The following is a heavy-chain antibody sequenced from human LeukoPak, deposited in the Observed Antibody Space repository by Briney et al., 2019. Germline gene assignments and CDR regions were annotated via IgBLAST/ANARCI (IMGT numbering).Heavy chain of an antibody. J-gene: IGHJ4*02. V-gene: IGHV4-59*01. Sequence: ETLSLTCTVSGGSISSYYWSWIRQPPGKGLEWIGYIYYSGSTNYNPSLKSRVTISVDTSKNQFSLKLSSVTAADTAVYYCARGVPRAAAVLDYWGQGTLVTVSS. D-gene: IGHD6-13*01. CDR1: GGSISSYY. CDR2: IYYSGST. CDR3: ARGVPRAAAVLDY.